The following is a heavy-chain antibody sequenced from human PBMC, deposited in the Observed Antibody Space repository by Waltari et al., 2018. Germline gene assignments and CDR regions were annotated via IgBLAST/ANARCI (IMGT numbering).Heavy chain of an antibody. CDR1: GYTLTELS. D-gene: IGHD3-10*01. CDR2: FDPEDGET. CDR3: ARGGSRAYGSGSRFEGYYYGMDV. Sequence: QVQLVQSGAEVKKPGASVKVSCKVSGYTLTELSMHWVRQAPGKGLEWMGGFDPEDGETIYAQKFQGRVTMTEDTSTDTAYMELSSLRSEDTAVYYCARGGSRAYGSGSRFEGYYYGMDVWGQGTTVTVSS. J-gene: IGHJ6*02. V-gene: IGHV1-24*01.